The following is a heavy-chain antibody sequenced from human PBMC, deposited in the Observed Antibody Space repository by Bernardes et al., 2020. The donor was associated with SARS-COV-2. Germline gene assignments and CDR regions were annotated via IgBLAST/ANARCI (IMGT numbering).Heavy chain of an antibody. J-gene: IGHJ4*02. D-gene: IGHD3-9*01. CDR3: ARGSAALLYFELILTDY. CDR1: GFTFSSYS. CDR2: ISSSSSYI. V-gene: IGHV3-21*01. Sequence: GGSLRLSCAASGFTFSSYSMNWVRQAPGKGLEWVSSISSSSSYIYYADSVKGRFTISRDNAKNSLYLQMNSLRAEDTAVYYCARGSAALLYFELILTDYWGQGTLVTVSS.